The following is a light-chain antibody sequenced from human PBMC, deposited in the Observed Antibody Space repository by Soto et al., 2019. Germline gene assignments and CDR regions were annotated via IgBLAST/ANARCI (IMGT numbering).Light chain of an antibody. CDR2: EVS. V-gene: IGLV2-8*01. CDR3: TSYAGSLIDV. Sequence: QSVLTQPPSASGSPGQSVTISCTGTSSDVGGYNYVSWYQQHPGKAPKLMIYEVSKRPSGVPDRFSGSKSGNTASLTVSGLQAXXEADYYCTSYAGSLIDVFGTGTKLTVL. CDR1: SSDVGGYNY. J-gene: IGLJ1*01.